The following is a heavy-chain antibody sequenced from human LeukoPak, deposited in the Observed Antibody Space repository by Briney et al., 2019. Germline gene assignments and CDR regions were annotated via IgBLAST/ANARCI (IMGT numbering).Heavy chain of an antibody. CDR2: IYYSGST. CDR1: GGSISSSSYY. Sequence: MASETLSLTCTVSGGSISSSSYYWGWIRQPPGKGLEWIGSIYYSGSTYYNPSLKSRVTISVDTSKNQFSPKLSSVTAADTAVYYCARHSGDNWNWGPFDYWGQGTLVTVSS. D-gene: IGHD1-7*01. V-gene: IGHV4-39*01. CDR3: ARHSGDNWNWGPFDY. J-gene: IGHJ4*02.